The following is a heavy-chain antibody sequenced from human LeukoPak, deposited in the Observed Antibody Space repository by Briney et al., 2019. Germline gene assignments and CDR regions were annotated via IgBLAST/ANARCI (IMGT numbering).Heavy chain of an antibody. J-gene: IGHJ4*02. CDR3: AKRGRTWDLES. Sequence: GGSLRLSCGASGFTFSSYAMHWVRQAPGKGLEWVAVVSYDGSTKYYADSVKGRFTISRDNSENTVYLQMNSLRAEDTAVYYCAKRGRTWDLESWGQGTLLTVSS. CDR1: GFTFSSYA. V-gene: IGHV3-33*06. D-gene: IGHD3-16*01. CDR2: VSYDGSTK.